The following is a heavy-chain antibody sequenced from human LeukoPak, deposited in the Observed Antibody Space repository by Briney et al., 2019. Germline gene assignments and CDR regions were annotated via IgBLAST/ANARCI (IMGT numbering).Heavy chain of an antibody. D-gene: IGHD5-18*01. J-gene: IGHJ4*02. CDR2: IYHNGNT. Sequence: SETLSLTCAVSGYSVSSGYYWGWIRQPPGKGLEWIGTIYHNGNTYYNPSLKSRVTISVDTSKNQFSLKLSSVTAADTAVYYCARVRYNYGDSDYWGQGTLVTVSS. CDR1: GYSVSSGYY. CDR3: ARVRYNYGDSDY. V-gene: IGHV4-38-2*01.